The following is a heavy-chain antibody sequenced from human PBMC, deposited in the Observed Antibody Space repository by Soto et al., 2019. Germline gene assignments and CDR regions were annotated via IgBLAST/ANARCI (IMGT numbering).Heavy chain of an antibody. CDR3: ARENCSGGSCYAAYMDV. J-gene: IGHJ6*03. CDR1: GGTFSSYA. V-gene: IGHV1-2*04. Sequence: GASVKVSCKASGGTFSSYAIHWVRQAPGQRLEWMGWIIPNSGITIYAQKLQGWVTMTGDTSITPVYMEMSRLGSDDTAVYYCARENCSGGSCYAAYMDVWGKGTTVTVSS. D-gene: IGHD2-15*01. CDR2: IIPNSGIT.